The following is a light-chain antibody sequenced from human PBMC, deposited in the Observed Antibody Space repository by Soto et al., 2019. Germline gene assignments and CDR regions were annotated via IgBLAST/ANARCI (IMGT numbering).Light chain of an antibody. J-gene: IGKJ1*01. CDR1: QDISNF. V-gene: IGKV1-27*01. CDR3: QKYNRAPRT. Sequence: DVQMTQSPSSLPASIGDRVAITCRASQDISNFLAWYQQKPGRAPKVLIYAASSLQSGAPSRFSGSGSGTDFTLTISSLQPEDVATYYCQKYNRAPRTFGQGTEVEIK. CDR2: AAS.